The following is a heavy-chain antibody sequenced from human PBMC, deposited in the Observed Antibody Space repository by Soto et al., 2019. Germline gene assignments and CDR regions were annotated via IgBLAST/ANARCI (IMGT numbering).Heavy chain of an antibody. J-gene: IGHJ4*02. CDR2: IIPMLDIV. V-gene: IGHV1-69*01. Sequence: QVQLVQSGAEVKKPGSSVKVSCKASGGTFGNNAISWVRQAPGQGLEWKGGIIPMLDIVHFAQKFQGRVTITADEFTSTVYMELSSVRSGDTAVYYCARGAEHEYFDYWGQGTPVTVSS. CDR3: ARGAEHEYFDY. D-gene: IGHD6-6*01. CDR1: GGTFGNNA.